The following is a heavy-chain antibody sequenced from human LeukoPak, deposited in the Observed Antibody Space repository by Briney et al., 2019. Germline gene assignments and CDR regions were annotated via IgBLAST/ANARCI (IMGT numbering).Heavy chain of an antibody. CDR2: IIPIFGTA. CDR1: GGTFSSYA. V-gene: IGHV1-69*05. J-gene: IGHJ6*03. Sequence: SVKVSCKASGGTFSSYAISWVRQAPGQGLEWMGGIIPIFGTANYAQKFQGRATITTDESTSTAYMELSSLRSEDTAVYYCARFSYYYYYMDVWGKGTTVTVSS. CDR3: ARFSYYYYYMDV.